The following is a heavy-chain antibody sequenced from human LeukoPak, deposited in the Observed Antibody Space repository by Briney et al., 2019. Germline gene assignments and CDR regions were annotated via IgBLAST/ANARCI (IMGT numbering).Heavy chain of an antibody. J-gene: IGHJ3*02. CDR2: ISYDGSNK. CDR3: ARVGLLTDAFDI. CDR1: GFTFSSYA. D-gene: IGHD2-21*01. Sequence: GGSLRLSCVASGFTFSSYAMHWVRQAPGKGLEWVAVISYDGSNKYYADSVKGRFTISRDNSKNTLYLQMNSLRAEDTAVYYCARVGLLTDAFDIWGQGTMVTVSS. V-gene: IGHV3-30*04.